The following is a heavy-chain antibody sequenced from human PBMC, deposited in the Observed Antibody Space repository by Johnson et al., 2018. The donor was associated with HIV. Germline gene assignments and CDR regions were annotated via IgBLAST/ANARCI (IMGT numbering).Heavy chain of an antibody. V-gene: IGHV3-15*01. CDR1: GFTFNNAW. CDR3: TTGELWNGYYLHDAFDI. J-gene: IGHJ3*02. CDR2: IKSKTDGRTT. D-gene: IGHD3-3*01. Sequence: VQLVESGGGLIQPGGSLRLSCAASGFTFNNAWMSWVRQAPGKGLEWVGRIKSKTDGRTTDYAAPVKGRFTISRDDSKNTLYLQMNSLKTKDTAVYYCTTGELWNGYYLHDAFDIWGQGTMVTVSS.